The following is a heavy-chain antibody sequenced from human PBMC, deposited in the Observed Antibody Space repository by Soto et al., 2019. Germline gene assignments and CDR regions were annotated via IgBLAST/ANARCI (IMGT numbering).Heavy chain of an antibody. CDR3: AREDDGGDRDYYGLDV. D-gene: IGHD2-21*02. CDR2: IHYSGSI. J-gene: IGHJ6*02. V-gene: IGHV4-30-4*01. Sequence: QVQLQESGPGLVRPSQTLSLTCTVSGGSISTDHYHWTWIRQTPGKGLEWIGYIHYSGSIHFNPSLQSRVSMSLDTSKNLVSLKLSSVTAADTAVYFCAREDDGGDRDYYGLDVWGQGTTVTVSS. CDR1: GGSISTDHYH.